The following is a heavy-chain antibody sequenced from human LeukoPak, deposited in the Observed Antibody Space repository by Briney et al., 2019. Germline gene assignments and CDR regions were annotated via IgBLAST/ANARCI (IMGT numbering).Heavy chain of an antibody. CDR2: IWNDGSKK. Sequence: GGSLTLSCVASGFTFSSYGMHWFRQAPGKGLEWVAVIWNDGSKKYYADSVKGRFTISRDNSKNTLYLQMDSLRAEDTAVYYCARYNTGSVDYWGQGTLVTVSS. CDR3: ARYNTGSVDY. J-gene: IGHJ4*02. CDR1: GFTFSSYG. V-gene: IGHV3-33*01. D-gene: IGHD2-8*02.